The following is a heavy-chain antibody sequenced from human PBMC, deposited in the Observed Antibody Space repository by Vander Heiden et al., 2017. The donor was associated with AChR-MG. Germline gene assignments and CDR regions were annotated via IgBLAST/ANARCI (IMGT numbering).Heavy chain of an antibody. Sequence: IRQPPGKGLEWIGYIYYSGSTNYNPSLKSRVTISVDTSKNQFSLKLSSVTAADTAVYYCARGRDIVATRPFDYWGQGTLVTVSS. V-gene: IGHV4-59*01. J-gene: IGHJ4*02. D-gene: IGHD5-12*01. CDR3: ARGRDIVATRPFDY. CDR2: IYYSGST.